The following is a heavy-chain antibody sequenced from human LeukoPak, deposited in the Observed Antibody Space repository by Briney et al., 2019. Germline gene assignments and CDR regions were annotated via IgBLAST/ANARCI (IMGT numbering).Heavy chain of an antibody. D-gene: IGHD2-15*01. CDR2: ISSNGGSP. CDR1: GFTFSSYA. Sequence: GGSLRLSCAASGFTFSSYAMHWVRQAPGKGLEYVSAISSNGGSPYYANSVKGRFTISRDNSKNTLYLQMGSLRAEDMAVYYCARADRYCSGGSCPISDYWGQGTLVTVSS. CDR3: ARADRYCSGGSCPISDY. V-gene: IGHV3-64*01. J-gene: IGHJ4*02.